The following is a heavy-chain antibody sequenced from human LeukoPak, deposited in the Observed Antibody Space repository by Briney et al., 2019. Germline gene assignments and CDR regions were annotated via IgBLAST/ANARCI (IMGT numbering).Heavy chain of an antibody. V-gene: IGHV4-34*01. CDR3: ARDRYYYDSSGYSLFDY. CDR1: GGSFSGYY. D-gene: IGHD3-22*01. CDR2: INHSGST. J-gene: IGHJ4*02. Sequence: SETLSLTCAVYGGSFSGYYWSWIRQPRGKGLEWIGEINHSGSTNYNPSLKSRVTISVDTSKNQFSLKLKSVTAADTAVYYCARDRYYYDSSGYSLFDYWGQGTLVTVSS.